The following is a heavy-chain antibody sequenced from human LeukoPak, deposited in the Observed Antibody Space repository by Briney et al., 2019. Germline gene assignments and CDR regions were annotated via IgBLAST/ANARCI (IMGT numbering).Heavy chain of an antibody. CDR3: ARERGTYYYDNGRMDV. V-gene: IGHV4-34*01. Sequence: SETLSLTCAVYGGSFSGYYWSWIRKPPGKGLEWIGEINHSGSTNYNPSLKSRVTISVDTSKNQFSLKLSSVTAADTAVYYCARERGTYYYDNGRMDVWGQGTTVTVSS. J-gene: IGHJ6*02. CDR1: GGSFSGYY. CDR2: INHSGST. D-gene: IGHD3-22*01.